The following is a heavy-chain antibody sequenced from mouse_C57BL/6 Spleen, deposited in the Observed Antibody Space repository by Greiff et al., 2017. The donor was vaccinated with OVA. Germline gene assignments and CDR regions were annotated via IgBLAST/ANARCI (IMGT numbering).Heavy chain of an antibody. V-gene: IGHV1-15*01. CDR3: TRETAQVSFAY. CDR1: GYTFTDYE. Sequence: LEESGAELVRPGASVTLSCKASGYTFTDYEMHWVKQTPVHGLEWIGAIDPETGGTAYNQKFKGKAILTADKSSSTAYMELRSLTSEDSAVYYCTRETAQVSFAYWGQGTLVTVSA. D-gene: IGHD3-2*02. J-gene: IGHJ3*01. CDR2: IDPETGGT.